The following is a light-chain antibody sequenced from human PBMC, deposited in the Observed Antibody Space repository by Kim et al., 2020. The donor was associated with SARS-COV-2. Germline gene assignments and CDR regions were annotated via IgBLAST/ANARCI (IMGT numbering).Light chain of an antibody. J-gene: IGKJ1*01. CDR1: QSIGRW. CDR3: QQYNSYSVT. V-gene: IGKV1-5*03. CDR2: MAS. Sequence: DVQMTQSPSTLSASVGDRITITCRASQSIGRWLAWFQQKPGRAPRLLINMASDLESGVPSRFVGSGSGTEFTLTVTSLQPDDFATYFCQQYNSYSVTFGPGTKVEI.